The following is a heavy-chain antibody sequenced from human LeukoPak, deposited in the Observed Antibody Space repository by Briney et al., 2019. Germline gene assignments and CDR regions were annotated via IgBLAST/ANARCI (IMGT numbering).Heavy chain of an antibody. Sequence: SETLSLTCAVSGGSISSGGYPWSWIRQPPGKGLEWIGYIYHSGSTYYNPSLKSRVTISVDRSKNQFSLKLSSVTAADTAVYYWGRGGRSPYYYGWGSSPNWFDPWGREP. V-gene: IGHV4-30-2*01. CDR2: IYHSGST. J-gene: IGHJ5*02. D-gene: IGHD3-10*01. CDR3: GRGGRSPYYYGWGSSPNWFDP. CDR1: GGSISSGGYP.